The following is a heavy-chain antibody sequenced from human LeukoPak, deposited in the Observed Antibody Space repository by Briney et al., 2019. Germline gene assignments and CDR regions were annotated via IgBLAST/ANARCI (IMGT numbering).Heavy chain of an antibody. D-gene: IGHD3-3*01. J-gene: IGHJ5*02. V-gene: IGHV1-69*13. CDR1: GGTFSSYA. CDR3: ARVTYDFWSGHSRMDWFDP. CDR2: IIPIFGTA. Sequence: ASVKVSCKASGGTFSSYAISWVRQAPGQGLEWMGGIIPIFGTANYAQKFQGRVTITADESTSTAYMELSSLRSEDTAVYYCARVTYDFWSGHSRMDWFDPWGQGTLVTVSS.